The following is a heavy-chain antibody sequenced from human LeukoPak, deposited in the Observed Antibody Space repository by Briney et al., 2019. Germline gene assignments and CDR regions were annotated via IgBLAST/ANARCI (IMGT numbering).Heavy chain of an antibody. D-gene: IGHD1-1*01. CDR2: IYYSGST. CDR1: GGSISSSSYY. CDR3: ARRYPGDALDI. J-gene: IGHJ3*02. Sequence: SETLSLTCTVSGGSISSSSYYWGWIRQPPGKGLEWIGSIYYSGSTYYNPSLKSRVTISVDTSKNQFSLKLSSVTAADTAVYYCARRYPGDALDIWGQGTMVTVSS. V-gene: IGHV4-39*01.